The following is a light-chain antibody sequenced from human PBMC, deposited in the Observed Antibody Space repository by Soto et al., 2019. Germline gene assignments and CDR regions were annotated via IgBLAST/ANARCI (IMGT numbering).Light chain of an antibody. V-gene: IGKV3-11*01. Sequence: EMVLTQSPATLSLSPGERATLSCRASQSVSIYLAWYQQKPGQAPRLLIYDASNRATGIPARFSGSGSGTDFMHTSSSLAHEVFAVYYCQQRVDWLTGGGGTRVEIK. CDR1: QSVSIY. CDR3: QQRVDWLT. CDR2: DAS. J-gene: IGKJ4*01.